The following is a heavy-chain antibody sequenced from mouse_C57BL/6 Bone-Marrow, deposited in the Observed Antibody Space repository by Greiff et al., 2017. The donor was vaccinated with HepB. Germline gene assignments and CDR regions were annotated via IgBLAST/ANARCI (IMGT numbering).Heavy chain of an antibody. J-gene: IGHJ3*01. CDR1: GFTFSDYY. CDR3: ARHRQLRLPFAY. V-gene: IGHV5-12*01. D-gene: IGHD3-2*02. Sequence: DVMLVESGGGLVQPGGSLKLSCAASGFTFSDYYMYWVRQTPEKRLEWVAYISNGGGSTYYPDTVKGRFTISRDNAKNTLYLQMSRLKSEDTAMYYCARHRQLRLPFAYWGQGTLVTVSA. CDR2: ISNGGGST.